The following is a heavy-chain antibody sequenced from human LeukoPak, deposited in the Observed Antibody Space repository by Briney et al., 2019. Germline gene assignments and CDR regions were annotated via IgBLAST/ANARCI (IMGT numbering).Heavy chain of an antibody. V-gene: IGHV1-69*06. J-gene: IGHJ4*02. CDR3: ARDYGDYGYYFDY. D-gene: IGHD4-17*01. CDR2: IIPIFGTA. Sequence: SVKVSCKASGGTFRSYAISWVRQAPGQGLEWMGGIIPIFGTANYAQKFQGRVTITAHKSTSTAYMELSSLRSEDTAVYYCARDYGDYGYYFDYWGQGTLVTVSS. CDR1: GGTFRSYA.